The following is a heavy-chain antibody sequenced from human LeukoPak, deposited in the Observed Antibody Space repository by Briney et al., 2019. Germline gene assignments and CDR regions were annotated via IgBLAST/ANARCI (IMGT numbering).Heavy chain of an antibody. D-gene: IGHD3-10*01. CDR3: ARHRGYYVSGSYYNPPIYYFDY. Sequence: SETLSLTCAVYGGSFSGYYWSWIRQPPGKGLEWIGEINHSGSTNYNPSLKSRVTISVDTSKNKYSLKLSSVTAADTAVYYCARHRGYYVSGSYYNPPIYYFDYWGQGTLVTVSS. V-gene: IGHV4-34*01. J-gene: IGHJ4*02. CDR2: INHSGST. CDR1: GGSFSGYY.